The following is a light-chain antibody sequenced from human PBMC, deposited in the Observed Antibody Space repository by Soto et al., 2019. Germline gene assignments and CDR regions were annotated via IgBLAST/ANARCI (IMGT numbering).Light chain of an antibody. CDR1: SNDVGGYNY. CDR2: EVT. CDR3: SSYTSTSTWV. V-gene: IGLV2-14*03. J-gene: IGLJ3*02. Sequence: QSALTQPASVSGSPGQSITISCTATSNDVGGYNYVSWYQQHPGKAPKLMIYEVTNRPSGVSNRFSGSKSGNTASLTISGLQAEDEADYYCSSYTSTSTWVFGGGTQLTVL.